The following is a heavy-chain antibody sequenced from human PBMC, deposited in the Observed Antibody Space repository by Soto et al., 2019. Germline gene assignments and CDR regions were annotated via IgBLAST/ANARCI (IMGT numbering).Heavy chain of an antibody. CDR3: ARETNGFMGAIAPAGYYYYGMDV. Sequence: QVQLVESGGGLVNPGGSLRLSCADSGFTFSDYYMSWIRQAPGKGLEWVSYISSSGSTIYYADSVKGRFTISRDNAKNSMYLQMNSLRAEDTAVYYCARETNGFMGAIAPAGYYYYGMDVWGQGTTVTVSS. J-gene: IGHJ6*02. V-gene: IGHV3-11*01. D-gene: IGHD1-26*01. CDR1: GFTFSDYY. CDR2: ISSSGSTI.